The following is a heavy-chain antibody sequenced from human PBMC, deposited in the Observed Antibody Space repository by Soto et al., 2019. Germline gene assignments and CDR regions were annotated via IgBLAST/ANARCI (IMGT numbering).Heavy chain of an antibody. CDR2: IYYSGST. V-gene: IGHV4-59*01. Sequence: SETLSLTSTVSGGSISSYYWSWIRQPPGKGLEWIGYIYYSGSTNYNPSLKSRVTISVDTSKNQFSLKLSSVTAADTAVYYCARVIAVAGPSFDYWGQGTLVTVSS. D-gene: IGHD6-19*01. CDR1: GGSISSYY. J-gene: IGHJ4*02. CDR3: ARVIAVAGPSFDY.